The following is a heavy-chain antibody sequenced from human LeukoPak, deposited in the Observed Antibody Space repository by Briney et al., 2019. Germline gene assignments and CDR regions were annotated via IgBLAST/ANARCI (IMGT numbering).Heavy chain of an antibody. CDR2: CHGEDGEN. D-gene: IGHD4-17*01. Sequence: ASVKVSCKVSGHTLLDLYIHWVRQAPGKGLEWMGGCHGEDGENTYSEKFQGRVALTEDTSTHTAYMELTSLRSEDTALYYCATGTPGFDYGGYESRGAFDIWGQGTMVTVSS. V-gene: IGHV1-24*01. J-gene: IGHJ3*02. CDR3: ATGTPGFDYGGYESRGAFDI. CDR1: GHTLLDLY.